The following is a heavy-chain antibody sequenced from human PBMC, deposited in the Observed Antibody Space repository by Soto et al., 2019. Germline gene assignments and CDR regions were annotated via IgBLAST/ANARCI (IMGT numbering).Heavy chain of an antibody. CDR1: GGSISSSSYY. V-gene: IGHV4-39*01. J-gene: IGHJ4*02. CDR3: ARGVRWTRSFDF. Sequence: QRQLEESGPGLVKPSETLSLTCSVSGGSISSSSYYWAWIRQAPGTGLEWLASIYYTGATYYNPSLKGRVAISEDTSKNQFSMKLTSLTAADTAVYYCARGVRWTRSFDFWGRGTLVTVSS. CDR2: IYYTGAT. D-gene: IGHD2-8*01.